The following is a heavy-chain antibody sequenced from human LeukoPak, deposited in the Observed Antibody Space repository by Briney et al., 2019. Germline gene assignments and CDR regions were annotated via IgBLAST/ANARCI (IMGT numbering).Heavy chain of an antibody. Sequence: SETLTLTCTVSGGSISGSSYHWGWIRQPPGKGLEWIGSINYRGHTYHNPSLESRVTISVDTSKNQFSLTVSSVTAADTALYYCAPTYSYTGGGYEYWGQGTLVTVFS. CDR1: GGSISGSSYH. CDR3: APTYSYTGGGYEY. J-gene: IGHJ4*02. V-gene: IGHV4-39*01. D-gene: IGHD5-18*01. CDR2: INYRGHT.